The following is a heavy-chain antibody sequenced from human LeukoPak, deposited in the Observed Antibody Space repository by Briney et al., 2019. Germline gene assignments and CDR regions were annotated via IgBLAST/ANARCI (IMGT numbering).Heavy chain of an antibody. J-gene: IGHJ6*02. D-gene: IGHD2-2*03. CDR2: INHSGST. Sequence: PSETLSLTCAVYGGSFSGYYWSWIRQPPGKGLEWIGEINHSGSTNYNPSPKSRLTISVEPPKNQFSLKLSSVTAAAPAVYYCARGRMDIVVVPAANPAYYYYYGMDVWGQGTTVTVSS. V-gene: IGHV4-34*01. CDR3: ARGRMDIVVVPAANPAYYYYYGMDV. CDR1: GGSFSGYY.